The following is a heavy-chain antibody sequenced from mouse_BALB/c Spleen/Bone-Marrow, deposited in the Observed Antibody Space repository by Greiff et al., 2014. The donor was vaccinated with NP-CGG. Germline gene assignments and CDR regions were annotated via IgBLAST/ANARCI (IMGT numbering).Heavy chain of an antibody. V-gene: IGHV14-3*02. CDR2: IDPANGNT. CDR1: GFNIKDTY. Sequence: VQLKESGAELVKPGASVKLSCTASGFNIKDTYMHWAKQRPEQGLEWIGRIDPANGNTKYGPKFQGKATITADTSSNTAYLQLSSLTSEDTAVYYCARYYYGSSYFDYWGQGTTLTVSS. D-gene: IGHD1-1*01. J-gene: IGHJ2*01. CDR3: ARYYYGSSYFDY.